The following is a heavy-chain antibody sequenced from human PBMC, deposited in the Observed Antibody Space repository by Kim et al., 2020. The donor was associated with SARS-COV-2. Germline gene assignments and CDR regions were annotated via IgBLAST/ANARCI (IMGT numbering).Heavy chain of an antibody. CDR2: IIPIFGTA. V-gene: IGHV1-69*13. D-gene: IGHD3-22*01. CDR1: GGTFSSYA. J-gene: IGHJ3*02. CDR3: ARWGENSDYYDSSGPDAFDI. Sequence: SVKVSCKASGGTFSSYAISWVRQAPGQGLEWMGGIIPIFGTANYAQKFQGRVTIAADESTSTAYMELSSLRSEDTAVYYCARWGENSDYYDSSGPDAFDIWGQGTMVTVSS.